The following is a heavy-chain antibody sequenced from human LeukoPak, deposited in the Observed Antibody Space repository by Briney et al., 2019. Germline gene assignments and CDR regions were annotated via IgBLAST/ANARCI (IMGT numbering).Heavy chain of an antibody. D-gene: IGHD2-2*01. CDR3: ARGLICSSTSCYLPPDY. V-gene: IGHV1-46*01. J-gene: IGHJ4*02. CDR2: INPSGGST. Sequence: ASVKVSCKASGYTFTSYYMHWVRQAPGQGLEWMGIINPSGGSTSYAQKFQGRVTITRNTSISTAYMELSSLRSEDTAVYYCARGLICSSTSCYLPPDYWGQGTLVTVSS. CDR1: GYTFTSYY.